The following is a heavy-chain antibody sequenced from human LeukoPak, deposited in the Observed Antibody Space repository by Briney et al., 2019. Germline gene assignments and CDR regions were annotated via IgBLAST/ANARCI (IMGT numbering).Heavy chain of an antibody. J-gene: IGHJ6*03. CDR3: ARHRLGYGNYYMDV. Sequence: SETLSLTCTVSGGSISSSSYYWGWIRQPPGKGLEWIGEINHSGSTNYNPSLKSRVTISVGTSKNQFSLKLSSVTAADTAVYYCARHRLGYGNYYMDVWGKGTTVTVSS. V-gene: IGHV4-39*01. D-gene: IGHD2-15*01. CDR2: INHSGST. CDR1: GGSISSSSYY.